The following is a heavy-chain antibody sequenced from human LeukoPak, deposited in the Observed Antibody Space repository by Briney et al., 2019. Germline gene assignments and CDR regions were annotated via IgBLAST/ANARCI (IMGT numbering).Heavy chain of an antibody. D-gene: IGHD4-17*01. CDR3: ARGLKYHCGDFDPAAFQI. CDR1: GGSIRSSYW. J-gene: IGHJ3*02. Sequence: SETLSLTCTVSGGSIRSSYWWWWVRQSPGRGLECIGVIYHSGSANYNPSLKSRATMSVDKSRNQHSLILSSVNAADTAVYYCARGLKYHCGDFDPAAFQIWRQGAVVTVPS. CDR2: IYHSGSA. V-gene: IGHV4-4*02.